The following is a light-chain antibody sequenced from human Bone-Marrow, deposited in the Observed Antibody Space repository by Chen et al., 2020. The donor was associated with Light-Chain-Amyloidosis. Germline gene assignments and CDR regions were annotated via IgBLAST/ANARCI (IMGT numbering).Light chain of an antibody. CDR2: DDS. V-gene: IGLV3-21*02. J-gene: IGLJ3*02. CDR3: QSADSIGTYKV. CDR1: NVGSKS. Sequence: SYVLTQPPSVSVAPGQPARIICGGNNVGSKSVHWYQQKPGQAPVLVVYDDSDRPSGIPERFSGSSSGTTVTLTISGVQAEDEADYYCQSADSIGTYKVFGGGTKLTVL.